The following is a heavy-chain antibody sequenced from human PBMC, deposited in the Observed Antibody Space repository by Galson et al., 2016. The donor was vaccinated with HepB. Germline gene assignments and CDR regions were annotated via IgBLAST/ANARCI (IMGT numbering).Heavy chain of an antibody. J-gene: IGHJ4*02. D-gene: IGHD1-26*01. CDR2: MYRDNDK. Sequence: PPLVSPTQTLTLTCTTTGFSLSTSRVGVGWIRQPPGKALEWLALMYRDNDKRYTPSLKNRLTITKYTTRNQVVHTMTNMDPVDTAPYFCALSPLGTYRGGFDYWGQGALVTVFS. V-gene: IGHV2-5*02. CDR3: ALSPLGTYRGGFDY. CDR1: GFSLSTSRVG.